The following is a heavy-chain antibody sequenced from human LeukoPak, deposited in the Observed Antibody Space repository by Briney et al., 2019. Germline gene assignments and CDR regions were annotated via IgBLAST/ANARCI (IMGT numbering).Heavy chain of an antibody. CDR3: ARGGCSSTSCYQSYNWFDL. CDR2: INHSGST. V-gene: IGHV4-34*01. D-gene: IGHD2-2*01. CDR1: GGSFSGYY. J-gene: IGHJ5*02. Sequence: PSETLSLTCAVYGGSFSGYYWSWIRQPPGKGLEWIGEINHSGSTNYNPSLKSRVTISVDTSKNQFSLKLSSVTAADTAVYYCARGGCSSTSCYQSYNWFDLWGQGTLVTVSS.